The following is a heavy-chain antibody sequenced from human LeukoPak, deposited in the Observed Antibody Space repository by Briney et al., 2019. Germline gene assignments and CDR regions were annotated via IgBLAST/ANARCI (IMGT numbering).Heavy chain of an antibody. CDR1: GFTFSSYG. V-gene: IGHV3-23*01. J-gene: IGHJ4*02. Sequence: GGSLRLSCAASGFTFSSYGISWVRQAPGKGLEWVSAISGSGGSTYYADSVKGRFTISRDNSKNTLYLQMNSLRAEDTAVYYCAKIGESDYGSGSYYHYFDYWGQGTLVTVSS. CDR3: AKIGESDYGSGSYYHYFDY. CDR2: ISGSGGST. D-gene: IGHD3-10*01.